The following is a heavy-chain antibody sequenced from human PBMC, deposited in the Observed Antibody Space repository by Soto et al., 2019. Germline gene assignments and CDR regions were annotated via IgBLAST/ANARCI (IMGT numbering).Heavy chain of an antibody. Sequence: QVLLVQSGAEVKKPGASVRVSCKASGFTFSTYGISWVRQAPGQGLEWMGRIFVSNGSTHYAQNYQGRLTMTTERSTSIAYMELRSLRSDDTAVYYCASHSFTMVRGIIGSPVDIWGQGTMIPVSS. V-gene: IGHV1-18*01. CDR3: ASHSFTMVRGIIGSPVDI. J-gene: IGHJ3*02. CDR1: GFTFSTYG. CDR2: IFVSNGST. D-gene: IGHD3-10*01.